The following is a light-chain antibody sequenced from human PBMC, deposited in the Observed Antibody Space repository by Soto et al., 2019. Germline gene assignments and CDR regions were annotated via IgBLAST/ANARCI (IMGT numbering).Light chain of an antibody. CDR3: QQYNTHST. J-gene: IGKJ1*01. CDR2: EAS. CDR1: QSISSN. V-gene: IGKV1-5*03. Sequence: DIQMTQSPSTLSASVGDRATISCRASQSISSNLAWYQQKPGKAPKLLIYEASSLENGVPSRFSGSESGTEFTLTISSLQPDDFATYYCQQYNTHSTFGQGTKVDI.